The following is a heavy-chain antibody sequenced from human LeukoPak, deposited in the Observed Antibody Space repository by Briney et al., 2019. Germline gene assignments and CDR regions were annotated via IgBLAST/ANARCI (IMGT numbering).Heavy chain of an antibody. CDR3: AKDSRSTGIVGLTADY. J-gene: IGHJ4*02. V-gene: IGHV3-7*01. CDR1: GFTFSSYW. CDR2: IKQDGSEK. D-gene: IGHD1-26*01. Sequence: GGSLRLSCAASGFTFSSYWMSWVRQAPGKGLEWVANIKQDGSEKYYADSVKGRFTISRDNSKNTVYLQLNSLRAEDTAVYYCAKDSRSTGIVGLTADYWGQGTLVTVSS.